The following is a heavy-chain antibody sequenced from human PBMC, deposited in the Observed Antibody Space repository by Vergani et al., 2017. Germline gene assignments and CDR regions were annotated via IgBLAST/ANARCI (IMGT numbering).Heavy chain of an antibody. D-gene: IGHD5-12*01. CDR1: GGSISSGGYY. CDR3: AATISYYYYYMDV. CDR2: IYYSGST. V-gene: IGHV4-31*03. Sequence: QVQLQESGPGLVKPSQTLSLTCTVSGGSISSGGYYWSWIRQHPGEGLEWIGYIYYSGSTYYNPSLKSRVTISVDTSKNQFSLKLSSVTAADTAVYYCAATISYYYYYMDVWGKGTTVTVSS. J-gene: IGHJ6*03.